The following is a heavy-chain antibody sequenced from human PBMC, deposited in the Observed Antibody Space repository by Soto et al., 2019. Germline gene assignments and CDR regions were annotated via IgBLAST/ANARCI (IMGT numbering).Heavy chain of an antibody. V-gene: IGHV6-1*01. CDR1: GDSVSSNSAA. CDR2: TYYRSKWYN. CDR3: ARGPHLSEPPPPYYFDY. D-gene: IGHD1-26*01. Sequence: KQSQTLSLTCAISGDSVSSNSAAWNWIRQSPSRGLEWLGRTYYRSKWYNDYAVSVKSRITINPDTSKNQFSLQLNSVTPEDTAVYYCARGPHLSEPPPPYYFDYWGQGTLVTVSS. J-gene: IGHJ4*02.